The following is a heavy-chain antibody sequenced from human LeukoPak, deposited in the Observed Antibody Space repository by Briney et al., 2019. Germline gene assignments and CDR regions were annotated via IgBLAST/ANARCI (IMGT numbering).Heavy chain of an antibody. CDR3: ARSVGQWLRSNSFGY. CDR2: IYTSGST. CDR1: GGSISSGSYY. J-gene: IGHJ4*02. D-gene: IGHD5-12*01. Sequence: PSQTLSLTCTVSGGSISSGSYYWSWIRQPAGKGLEWIGRIYTSGSTNYNPSLKSRVTISVDTSKNQFSLKLSSVTAADTAVYYCARSVGQWLRSNSFGYWGQGTLVTVSS. V-gene: IGHV4-61*02.